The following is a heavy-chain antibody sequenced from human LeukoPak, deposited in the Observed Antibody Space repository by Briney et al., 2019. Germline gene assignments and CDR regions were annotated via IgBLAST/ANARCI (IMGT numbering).Heavy chain of an antibody. CDR3: ARGSSAWPRNAFDI. CDR1: GFTFSSYS. Sequence: KTGGSLRLSCAASGFTFSSYSMNWVRQAPGKGLEWVSSISSSSSYIYYADSVKGRFTISRDNAKNSLYLQMNSLRVEDTAVYFCARGSSAWPRNAFDIWGQGTMVTVSS. J-gene: IGHJ3*02. D-gene: IGHD6-19*01. V-gene: IGHV3-21*04. CDR2: ISSSSSYI.